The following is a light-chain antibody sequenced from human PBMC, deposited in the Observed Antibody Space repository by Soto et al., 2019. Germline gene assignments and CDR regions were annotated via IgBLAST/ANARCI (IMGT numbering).Light chain of an antibody. J-gene: IGKJ2*01. V-gene: IGKV3-20*01. CDR2: AAS. CDR3: QQYGSTPPT. Sequence: EIVLTQSPGTLYLSPGERATLSCRASQSVTSSSLAWYQRKPGQAPRLLIFAASTRATGIQDRFSGSGSGTDFTLTISILEPEDFALYFCQQYGSTPPTFGQGTKVEIK. CDR1: QSVTSSS.